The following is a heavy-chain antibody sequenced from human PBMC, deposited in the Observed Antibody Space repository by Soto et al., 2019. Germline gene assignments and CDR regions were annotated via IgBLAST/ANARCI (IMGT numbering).Heavy chain of an antibody. CDR3: ARGSRGYSYIFDY. D-gene: IGHD5-18*01. CDR1: GFTVSSNY. V-gene: IGHV3-53*01. Sequence: EVQLVESGGGLIQPGGSLRLSCAASGFTVSSNYMSWVRQAPGKGLEWVSVIYSGGSTYYADSVKGRFTISRDNSKNTLYLQMNSLRAEDTAVYYCARGSRGYSYIFDYWGQGTLVTVSS. CDR2: IYSGGST. J-gene: IGHJ4*02.